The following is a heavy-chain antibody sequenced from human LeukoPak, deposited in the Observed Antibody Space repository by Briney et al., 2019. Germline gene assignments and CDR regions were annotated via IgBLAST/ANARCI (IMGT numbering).Heavy chain of an antibody. D-gene: IGHD6-19*01. J-gene: IGHJ4*02. CDR3: ARDKEGSADY. CDR2: ICSNGGCT. Sequence: GGSLRLSCAAFGFTFSSYAMHWVRQAPGKGLEYVSSICSNGGCTYYANSVKGRFTISRDNSKNTLYLQMGSLRAEDMAVYYCARDKEGSADYWGQGTLVTVSS. CDR1: GFTFSSYA. V-gene: IGHV3-64*01.